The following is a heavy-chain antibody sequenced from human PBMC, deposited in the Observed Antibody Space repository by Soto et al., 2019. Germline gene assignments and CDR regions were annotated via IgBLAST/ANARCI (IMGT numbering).Heavy chain of an antibody. CDR3: ASHGGETPQDESGYSYDPYGMDV. J-gene: IGHJ6*02. CDR1: GFTFSSYA. CDR2: ISGSGGST. V-gene: IGHV3-23*01. D-gene: IGHD5-18*01. Sequence: GGSLRLSCAASGFTFSSYAMSWVRQAPGKGLEWVSAISGSGGSTYYADSVKGRFTISRDNSKNTLYLQMNSLRAEDTAVYYCASHGGETPQDESGYSYDPYGMDVWGQGTTVTVSS.